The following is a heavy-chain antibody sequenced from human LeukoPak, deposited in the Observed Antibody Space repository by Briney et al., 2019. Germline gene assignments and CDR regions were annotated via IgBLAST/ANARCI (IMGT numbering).Heavy chain of an antibody. J-gene: IGHJ4*02. D-gene: IGHD3-3*01. CDR1: GGSFSGYY. CDR3: ARLVTIFGVVIIYPDYFDY. V-gene: IGHV4-34*01. CDR2: INHSGST. Sequence: PSETLSLTCAVYGGSFSGYYWSWIRQPPGKGLEWIGEINHSGSTYYNPSLKSRVTISVDTSKNQFSLKLSSVTAADTAVYYCARLVTIFGVVIIYPDYFDYWGQGTLVTVSS.